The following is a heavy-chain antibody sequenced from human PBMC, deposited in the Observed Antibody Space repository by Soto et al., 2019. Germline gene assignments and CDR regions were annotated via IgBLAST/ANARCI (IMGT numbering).Heavy chain of an antibody. CDR1: GGTFSSYA. J-gene: IGHJ6*02. CDR3: ARPGTGTTGPNYYYGMDV. V-gene: IGHV1-69*01. CDR2: TIPIFGTA. D-gene: IGHD1-7*01. Sequence: QVQLVQSGAEVKKPGSSVKVSCKASGGTFSSYAISWVRQAPGQGLEWMGGTIPIFGTANYAQKFQGRVTITADESTSTAYMELSSLRSEDTAVYYCARPGTGTTGPNYYYGMDVWGQGTTVTVSS.